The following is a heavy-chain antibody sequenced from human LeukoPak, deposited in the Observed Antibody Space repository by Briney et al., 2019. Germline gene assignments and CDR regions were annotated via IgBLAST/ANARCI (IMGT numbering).Heavy chain of an antibody. D-gene: IGHD3-9*01. CDR2: ISYDGSNK. CDR3: AKDSRVTTYYDILTGQYYYYGMDV. Sequence: GGSLRLSCAASGFTFSSYGMHWVRQAPGKGLEWVAVISYDGSNKYYADSVKGRFTISRDNSKNTLYLQMNSLRAEDTAVYYCAKDSRVTTYYDILTGQYYYYGMDVWGQGTTVTVCS. CDR1: GFTFSSYG. V-gene: IGHV3-30*18. J-gene: IGHJ6*02.